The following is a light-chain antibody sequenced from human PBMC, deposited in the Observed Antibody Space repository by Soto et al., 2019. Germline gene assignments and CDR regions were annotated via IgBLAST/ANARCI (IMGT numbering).Light chain of an antibody. CDR1: RSNIGSNT. Sequence: QSALTQPPSASGTPGQRVTVSCSGSRSNIGSNTVHWYQHLPGEAPKLLIYRDNQRPSGVPDRFSGSKSGTSAALAISDLHSEDEADYHCAAWVDSLNAYVSGAGTKVTVL. CDR2: RDN. J-gene: IGLJ1*01. CDR3: AAWVDSLNAYV. V-gene: IGLV1-44*01.